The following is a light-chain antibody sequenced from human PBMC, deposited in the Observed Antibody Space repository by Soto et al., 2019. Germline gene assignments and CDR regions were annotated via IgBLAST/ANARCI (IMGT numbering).Light chain of an antibody. CDR2: SNT. J-gene: IGLJ2*01. V-gene: IGLV1-44*01. CDR1: SSNIGSHT. Sequence: QSVLTQPPSASGTPGQTIAISCSGGSSNIGSHTVNWYQQLPGTAPRLLIYSNTHRPSGVPDHCSGSKSGTSSSLAISGLQYEYEGVYYCAAWVDSLNGVVFGGGTKLTVL. CDR3: AAWVDSLNGVV.